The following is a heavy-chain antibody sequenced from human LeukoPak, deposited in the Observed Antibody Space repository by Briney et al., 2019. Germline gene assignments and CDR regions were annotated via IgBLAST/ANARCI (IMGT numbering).Heavy chain of an antibody. CDR3: AREYYYDSSGYLNWFDP. D-gene: IGHD3-22*01. J-gene: IGHJ5*02. Sequence: SETLSLTCTVSGGSISSYYWSWIRQPAGKGLEWIGRIYTSGSTNYNPSLKSRVTMSVDTSKSQFSLKLSSVTAADTAVYYCAREYYYDSSGYLNWFDPWGQGTLVTVSS. CDR2: IYTSGST. CDR1: GGSISSYY. V-gene: IGHV4-4*07.